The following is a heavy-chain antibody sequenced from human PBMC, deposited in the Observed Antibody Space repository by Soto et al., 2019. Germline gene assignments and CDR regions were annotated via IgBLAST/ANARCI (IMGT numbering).Heavy chain of an antibody. CDR3: AKEFGWELQLSHPYYNSGMDV. CDR2: MSFDGSNK. CDR1: GFTFRSYG. J-gene: IGHJ6*02. D-gene: IGHD1-1*01. V-gene: IGHV3-30*18. Sequence: PGESLKISCAASGFTFRSYGMHWARQAPGKGVEWVALMSFDGSNKYYADSVRGRFTISSDNSKSTLYLQMDILRPEDTAVYYCAKEFGWELQLSHPYYNSGMDVWGQGTTATVAS.